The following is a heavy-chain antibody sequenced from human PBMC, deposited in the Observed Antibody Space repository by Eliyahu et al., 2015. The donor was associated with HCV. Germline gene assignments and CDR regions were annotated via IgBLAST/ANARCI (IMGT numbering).Heavy chain of an antibody. V-gene: IGHV4-59*01. CDR3: ACGMQPHDFDY. J-gene: IGHJ4*02. CDR1: GGSISSYY. Sequence: QVQLQESGPGLVKPSETLSLTCXVSGGSISSYYWSWIRQPPGKGLGWIGYIYYSGSTNYNPSLKSRVTISVDTSKNQFSLKLSSVTAADTAVYYCACGMQPHDFDYWGQGTLVTVSS. CDR2: IYYSGST. D-gene: IGHD6-13*01.